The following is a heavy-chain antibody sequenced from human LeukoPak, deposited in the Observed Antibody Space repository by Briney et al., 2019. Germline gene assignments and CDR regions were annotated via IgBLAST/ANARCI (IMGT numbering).Heavy chain of an antibody. J-gene: IGHJ5*02. D-gene: IGHD2-15*01. CDR3: ARVVVAAIWFDP. V-gene: IGHV4-38-2*02. CDR2: IYHSGST. Sequence: SETLSLTCSVSGYSISSGYYWGWIRQSPGKGLEWIGSIYHSGSTYYNPSLKSRVTISVDTSKNQFSLKLTSVTAADTAVYYCARVVVAAIWFDPWGQGTLVTVSS. CDR1: GYSISSGYY.